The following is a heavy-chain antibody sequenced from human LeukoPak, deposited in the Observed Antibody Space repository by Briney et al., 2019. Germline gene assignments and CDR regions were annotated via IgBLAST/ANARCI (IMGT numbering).Heavy chain of an antibody. J-gene: IGHJ5*02. CDR1: GGSINSGGYS. Sequence: SQTLSLTCAVSGGSINSGGYSWSWIRQPPGKGLEWIGYIYHSGSTYYNPSLKSRVTISVDRSKNQFSLKLSSVTAADTAVYYCARASGFGELLKGKRWFDPWGQGTLVTVSS. CDR2: IYHSGST. V-gene: IGHV4-30-2*01. CDR3: ARASGFGELLKGKRWFDP. D-gene: IGHD3-10*01.